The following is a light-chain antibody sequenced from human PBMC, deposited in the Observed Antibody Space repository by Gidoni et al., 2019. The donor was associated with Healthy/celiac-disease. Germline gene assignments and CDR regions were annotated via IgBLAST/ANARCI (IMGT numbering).Light chain of an antibody. CDR1: KLGDKY. J-gene: IGLJ2*01. V-gene: IGLV3-1*01. Sequence: SYELTQPPSVSVSPGQTASITCSGDKLGDKYACWYQQKPGQSPVLAIYQDSKRPSGIPERFSGSNSGNTATLTISGTQAMDEADYYCQAWDSSIHVVFGGGTKLTV. CDR2: QDS. CDR3: QAWDSSIHVV.